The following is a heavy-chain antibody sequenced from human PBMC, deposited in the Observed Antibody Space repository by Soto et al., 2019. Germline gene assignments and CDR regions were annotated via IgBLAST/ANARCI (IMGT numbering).Heavy chain of an antibody. CDR3: ARHSNYDFWSSYPDY. D-gene: IGHD3-3*01. V-gene: IGHV5-51*01. CDR2: IYPADSDT. Sequence: SLKISCKGSGYSFTTYWIGWVRQMPGKGLEWMGIIYPADSDTKYSPSFQGQVTMSADKSINTAYLQWSSLKASDTAMYYCARHSNYDFWSSYPDYWGQGALVTVSS. CDR1: GYSFTTYW. J-gene: IGHJ4*02.